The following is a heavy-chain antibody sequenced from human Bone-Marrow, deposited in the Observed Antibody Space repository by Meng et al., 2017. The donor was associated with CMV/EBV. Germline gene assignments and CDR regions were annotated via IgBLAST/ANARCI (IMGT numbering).Heavy chain of an antibody. CDR3: ARVYCSSTSCPLD. Sequence: KAAGRNCSSNNISWVRQAPGQGLEWMGRIIPILGIANYAQKFQGRVTITADKSTSTAYMELSSLRSEDTAVYYCARVYCSSTSCPLDWGQGTLVTVSS. CDR1: GRNCSSNN. D-gene: IGHD2-2*01. CDR2: IIPILGIA. J-gene: IGHJ4*02. V-gene: IGHV1-69*02.